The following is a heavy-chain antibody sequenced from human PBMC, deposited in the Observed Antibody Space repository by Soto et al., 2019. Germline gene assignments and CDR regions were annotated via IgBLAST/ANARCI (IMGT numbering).Heavy chain of an antibody. Sequence: QVQLQESGPGLVKPSQTLSLTCTVSGGSISSGGYYWSWIRQHPGKGLEWIGYIYYSGSTCYNPTLESRVTISVDTSKSQFSLKLSSVTAADTAVYYCARGATVVNRAFDIWGQGTMVTVSS. CDR3: ARGATVVNRAFDI. V-gene: IGHV4-31*03. CDR1: GGSISSGGYY. CDR2: IYYSGST. J-gene: IGHJ3*02. D-gene: IGHD4-17*01.